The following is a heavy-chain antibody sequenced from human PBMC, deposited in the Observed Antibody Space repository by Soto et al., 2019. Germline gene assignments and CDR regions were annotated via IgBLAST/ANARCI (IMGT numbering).Heavy chain of an antibody. D-gene: IGHD6-19*01. V-gene: IGHV3-30*03. J-gene: IGHJ4*02. CDR2: ISYDGSNK. Sequence: VGSLRLSCAASGFTFSSYGLHWVRQAPGKGLEWVAVISYDGSNKYYADSVKGRFTISRDNSKNTLYLQMNSLRAEDTAVYSCARVAGTYSSGYQFDYWGQGTLVTVSS. CDR1: GFTFSSYG. CDR3: ARVAGTYSSGYQFDY.